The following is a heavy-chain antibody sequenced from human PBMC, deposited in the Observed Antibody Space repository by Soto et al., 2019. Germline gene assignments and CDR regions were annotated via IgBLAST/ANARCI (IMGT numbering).Heavy chain of an antibody. CDR2: MYYSGST. J-gene: IGHJ4*02. V-gene: IGHV4-59*11. CDR3: ARGRAGSYCRVYFDS. CDR1: GGSISSHY. Sequence: SETLSLTCTVSGGSISSHYWSWIRQPPGEGLEWIGTMYYSGSTNYNPSLRSRVIISGDASKTQFSLKLNSVTAADTAVYYCARGRAGSYCRVYFDSWGQGTLVTV. D-gene: IGHD1-26*01.